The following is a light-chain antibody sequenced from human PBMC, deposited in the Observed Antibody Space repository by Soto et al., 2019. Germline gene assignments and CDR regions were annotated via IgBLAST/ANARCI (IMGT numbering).Light chain of an antibody. CDR1: SSDVGGYNY. Sequence: QSALTQPPSASGSPGQAVTISCTGTSSDVGGYNYVSWYQQYPGKAPQLVIYEVNKRPSGVPDRFSGSKSGNTASLTVSGLPAEDEADYYCSSYVGTKSYVFGTGTKVTVL. CDR2: EVN. J-gene: IGLJ1*01. V-gene: IGLV2-8*01. CDR3: SSYVGTKSYV.